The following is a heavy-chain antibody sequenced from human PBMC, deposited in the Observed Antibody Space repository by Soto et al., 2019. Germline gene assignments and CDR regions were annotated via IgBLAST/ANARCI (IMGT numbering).Heavy chain of an antibody. Sequence: EVQLVESGGGLVQPGGSLRLSCAASGFSFSTYWMSWVRQAPGKGLEWVANIKQDGSEKYYVASVKGRFTISRDNAKNSLYLQINSLRVEDAAVYYCARGAPYCTGSGATCHPHWFDPWGQGTLVTVSS. J-gene: IGHJ5*02. CDR2: IKQDGSEK. V-gene: IGHV3-7*01. CDR3: ARGAPYCTGSGATCHPHWFDP. D-gene: IGHD2-8*02. CDR1: GFSFSTYW.